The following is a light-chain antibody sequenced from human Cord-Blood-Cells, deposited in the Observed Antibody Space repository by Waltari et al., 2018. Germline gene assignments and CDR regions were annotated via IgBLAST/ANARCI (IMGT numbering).Light chain of an antibody. Sequence: DIVMTQSPDSLAVSLGARATINCKSSQSVLYSSNNKNYLAWYQQKPGQPPKLLIYWASTRESGVPDRFSGSGSGTDFTLTINSLQAEDVAVYYCQQYYSTIFTVGPGTKVDIK. CDR3: QQYYSTIFT. V-gene: IGKV4-1*01. J-gene: IGKJ3*01. CDR1: QSVLYSSNNKNY. CDR2: WAS.